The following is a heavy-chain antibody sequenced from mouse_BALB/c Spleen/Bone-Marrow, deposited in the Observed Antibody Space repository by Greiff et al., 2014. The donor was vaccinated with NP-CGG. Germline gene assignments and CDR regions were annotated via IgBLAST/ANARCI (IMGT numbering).Heavy chain of an antibody. CDR3: ASYYYGSSLFAY. V-gene: IGHV14-3*02. CDR1: GFNSKDTY. J-gene: IGHJ3*01. D-gene: IGHD1-1*01. CDR2: IDPANGNT. Sequence: VQLQQSGAELVKPGASVKLSCTASGFNSKDTYMHWVKQRPEQGLEWIGRIDPANGNTKYDPKFQGKATITADTSSNTAYLQLSSLTSEDTAVYYCASYYYGSSLFAYWGQGTLVTVSA.